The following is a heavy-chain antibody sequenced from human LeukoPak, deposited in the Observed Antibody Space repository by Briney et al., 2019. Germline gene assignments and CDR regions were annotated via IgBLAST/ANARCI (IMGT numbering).Heavy chain of an antibody. D-gene: IGHD3-10*01. CDR1: GYTFTSYA. CDR3: ARGIWFGDFLDYYYYGMDV. J-gene: IGHJ6*02. Sequence: GASVKVSCKASGYTFTSYAMHWVRQAPGQRLEWMGWINAGNGNTKYSQKFQGRVTITRDTSASTAYMELSSLRSEDTAVYYCARGIWFGDFLDYYYYGMDVWGQGTTVTVSS. CDR2: INAGNGNT. V-gene: IGHV1-3*01.